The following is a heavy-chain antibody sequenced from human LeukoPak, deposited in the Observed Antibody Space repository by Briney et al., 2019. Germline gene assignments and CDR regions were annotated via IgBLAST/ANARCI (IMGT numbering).Heavy chain of an antibody. Sequence: ASVKVSCKASGYTFTGYYIHWVRQAPGQGLECMGWINPNSGGTNYAQKFRGRVTMTRDTSISTAYMGLSSLRSDDTAVYYCARDLYQWLPSTRPRDYYYYMDVWGEGTTVTVSS. CDR3: ARDLYQWLPSTRPRDYYYYMDV. V-gene: IGHV1-2*02. J-gene: IGHJ6*03. CDR2: INPNSGGT. CDR1: GYTFTGYY. D-gene: IGHD6-19*01.